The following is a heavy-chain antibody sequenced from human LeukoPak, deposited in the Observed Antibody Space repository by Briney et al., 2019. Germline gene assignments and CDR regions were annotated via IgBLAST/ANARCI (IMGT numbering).Heavy chain of an antibody. CDR3: ARALAQGGSFDLCYFDS. V-gene: IGHV1-18*01. Sequence: GASVKVSCKASGYTFSMYGISWVRQAPGQGLEWMGWTYNSYTHYAQTLRDRLTMTTDTSTSTSYMELRSLRSDDTAVYYCARALAQGGSFDLCYFDSWGQGSLVTVSS. J-gene: IGHJ4*02. CDR2: TYNSYT. D-gene: IGHD3-9*01. CDR1: GYTFSMYG.